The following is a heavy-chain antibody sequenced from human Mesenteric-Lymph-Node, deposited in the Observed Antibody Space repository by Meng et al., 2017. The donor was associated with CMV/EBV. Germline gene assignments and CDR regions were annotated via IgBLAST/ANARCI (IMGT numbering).Heavy chain of an antibody. CDR1: GGSFSDYY. D-gene: IGHD3-3*01. V-gene: IGHV4-34*01. Sequence: GSLRLSCAVYGGSFSDYYWSWIRQPPGKGLEWIGEINHSGSTNYNPSLKSRVTISVDTSKNQFSLKLSSVTAADTAVYYCARGRRDFWSGYYAQPGHYYYYGMDVWGQGTTVTVSS. J-gene: IGHJ6*02. CDR2: INHSGST. CDR3: ARGRRDFWSGYYAQPGHYYYYGMDV.